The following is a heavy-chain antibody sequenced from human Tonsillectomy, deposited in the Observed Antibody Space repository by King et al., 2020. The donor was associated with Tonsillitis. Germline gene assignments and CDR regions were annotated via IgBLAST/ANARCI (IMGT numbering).Heavy chain of an antibody. Sequence: VQLVESGAEVKKPGESLKISCKGSGYSFTSYWIGWVRQMPGKGLEWMGIIYPVDSATRYSPSFQGQFTISAENSIRTSYLQWSSLKAADTAMYYCSGHGRKNTKYSYGYFDYWGQGTLVTVSS. CDR1: GYSFTSYW. J-gene: IGHJ4*02. CDR2: IYPVDSAT. V-gene: IGHV5-51*01. CDR3: SGHGRKNTKYSYGYFDY. D-gene: IGHD5-18*01.